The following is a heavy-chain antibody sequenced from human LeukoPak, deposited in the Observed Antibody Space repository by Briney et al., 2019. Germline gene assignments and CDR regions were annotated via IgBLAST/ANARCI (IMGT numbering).Heavy chain of an antibody. V-gene: IGHV4-39*01. CDR1: GGSISSSSYY. D-gene: IGHD3-3*01. J-gene: IGHJ4*02. CDR3: ASYSHDFWSGYSDY. Sequence: SETLSLTCTVSGGSISSSSYYWGWIRQPPGKGLEWIGSIYYSGSTYYNPSLKSRVTISLDTSKNQFSLKLSSVPAADTAVYYCASYSHDFWSGYSDYWGQGTLVTVSS. CDR2: IYYSGST.